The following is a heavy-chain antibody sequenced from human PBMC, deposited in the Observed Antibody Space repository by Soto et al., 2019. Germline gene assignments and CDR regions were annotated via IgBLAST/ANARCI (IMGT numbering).Heavy chain of an antibody. CDR2: IYPGDSDT. V-gene: IGHV5-51*01. CDR1: GYSFTSYW. D-gene: IGHD3-22*01. J-gene: IGHJ4*02. CDR3: ARRAGYDSSGYYRYYFDY. Sequence: EVQLVQSGAEVKKPGESLKISCKGSGYSFTSYWIGWVRQMPGKGLEWMGIIYPGDSDTRYSPSFQGQVTISADKSISTAYLQWSSLKASDTAMYYCARRAGYDSSGYYRYYFDYWGQGTLVTVSS.